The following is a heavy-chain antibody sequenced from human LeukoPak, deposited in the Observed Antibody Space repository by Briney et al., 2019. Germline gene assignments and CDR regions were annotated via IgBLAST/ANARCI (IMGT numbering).Heavy chain of an antibody. D-gene: IGHD1-26*01. CDR2: IWYDGSNK. J-gene: IGHJ4*02. Sequence: PGRSLRLSCAASGFTFSSYGMHWVRQAPGKGLEWVAVIWYDGSNKYYADSVKGRFTISRDNSKNTLYLQMNSLRVEDTAVYYCAKDRDGLWDLLPLYNFDYWGQGTLVTVSP. CDR1: GFTFSSYG. V-gene: IGHV3-33*06. CDR3: AKDRDGLWDLLPLYNFDY.